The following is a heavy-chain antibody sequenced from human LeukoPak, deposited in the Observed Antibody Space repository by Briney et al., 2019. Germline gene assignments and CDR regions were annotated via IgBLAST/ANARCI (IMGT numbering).Heavy chain of an antibody. CDR3: ARGEWELTDY. V-gene: IGHV4-34*01. J-gene: IGHJ4*02. CDR2: INHSGST. CDR1: GGSFRGYY. Sequence: PSETLSLTCADYGGSFRGYYWSWIRQPPGKGLEWIGEINHSGSTNYNPSLKSRVTISVDTSKNQFSLKLSSVTAADTAVYYCARGEWELTDYWGQGTLVTVSS. D-gene: IGHD1-26*01.